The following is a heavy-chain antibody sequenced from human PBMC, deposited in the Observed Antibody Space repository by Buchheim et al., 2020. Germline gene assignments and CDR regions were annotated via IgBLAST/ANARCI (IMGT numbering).Heavy chain of an antibody. CDR2: IWYDGSNK. CDR3: ARWEDREWFDP. V-gene: IGHV3-33*01. D-gene: IGHD1-26*01. J-gene: IGHJ5*02. Sequence: QVQLVESGGGVVQPGRSLRLSCAASGFTFSSYGMHWVRQAPGKGLEWVAVIWYDGSNKYYADSVKGRFTISRDNAKNSLYLQMNSLRAEDTAVYYCARWEDREWFDPWGQGTL. CDR1: GFTFSSYG.